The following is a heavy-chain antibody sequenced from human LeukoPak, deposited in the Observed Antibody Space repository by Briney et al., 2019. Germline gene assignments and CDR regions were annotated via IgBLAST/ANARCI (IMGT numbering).Heavy chain of an antibody. CDR2: INPNSGGT. CDR1: GYTFTDCY. V-gene: IGHV1-2*02. Sequence: ASVKVSCKNAGYTFTDCYMHCVRQAPGQGLEWMGWINPNSGGTKYAQKFQGRVTMTRDTSINTAYMELSRLTYDDTAVYYCAGLPRYNWNEPLDYWGQGTLVTVSS. J-gene: IGHJ4*02. CDR3: AGLPRYNWNEPLDY. D-gene: IGHD1-20*01.